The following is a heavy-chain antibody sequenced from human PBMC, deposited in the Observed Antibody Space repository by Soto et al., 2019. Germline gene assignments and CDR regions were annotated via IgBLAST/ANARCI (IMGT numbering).Heavy chain of an antibody. J-gene: IGHJ4*02. Sequence: VGSLRLSCAASGFTFDDYTMHWVRQTPGKGLEWVSLISWDGDSAYYADSVRGRFTISRDNSKNSLFLQMNNVRAEDAALYFCAKGTRGNSPELDFWGQGTLVTVSS. D-gene: IGHD1-1*01. CDR2: ISWDGDSA. V-gene: IGHV3-43*01. CDR3: AKGTRGNSPELDF. CDR1: GFTFDDYT.